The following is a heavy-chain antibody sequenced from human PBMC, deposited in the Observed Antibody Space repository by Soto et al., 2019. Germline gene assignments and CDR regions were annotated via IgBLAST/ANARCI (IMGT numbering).Heavy chain of an antibody. CDR2: IYYSGST. CDR3: ARVGYAYAFDI. D-gene: IGHD5-12*01. Sequence: SETLSLTCTVSGGSISSYYWSWIRQPPGKGLEWIGYIYYSGSTNYNPSLKNRVTISVDTSMNQLSLKLSSVAAADTAGYYCARVGYAYAFDIWGQGTMVTVSS. V-gene: IGHV4-59*01. J-gene: IGHJ3*02. CDR1: GGSISSYY.